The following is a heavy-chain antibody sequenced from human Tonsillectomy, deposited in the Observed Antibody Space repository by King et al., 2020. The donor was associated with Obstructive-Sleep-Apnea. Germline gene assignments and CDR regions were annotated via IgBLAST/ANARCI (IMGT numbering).Heavy chain of an antibody. CDR3: ARNYYGSGSRGLGMDV. D-gene: IGHD3-10*01. Sequence: VQLVESGGGLVQPGGSLRLSCAASGFTFSSYAMSWVRQAPGKGLEWVSAISGSGGSTYYADSVKGRFTISRANSKNTLHLQMNSLRAEDTAVYYCARNYYGSGSRGLGMDVWGQGTTVTVSS. V-gene: IGHV3-23*04. CDR2: ISGSGGST. CDR1: GFTFSSYA. J-gene: IGHJ6*02.